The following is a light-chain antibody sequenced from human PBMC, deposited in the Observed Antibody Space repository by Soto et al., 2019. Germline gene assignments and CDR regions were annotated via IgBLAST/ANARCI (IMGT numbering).Light chain of an antibody. J-gene: IGKJ1*01. CDR3: QQYGSSPVT. CDR2: GAS. V-gene: IGKV3-20*01. Sequence: EILLTQSPGTLSLSPGERATISCRASQSVSSSYLAWYQQKPGQAPRLLIYGASSRATGIPDRFSGSGSGTDFTLTISRLEPEDFAVYYCQQYGSSPVTFGQGTKVDIK. CDR1: QSVSSSY.